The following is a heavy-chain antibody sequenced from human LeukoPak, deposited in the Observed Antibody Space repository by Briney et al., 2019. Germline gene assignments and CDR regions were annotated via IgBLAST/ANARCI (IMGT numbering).Heavy chain of an antibody. CDR2: IIPIFGTA. CDR3: ARAKPGYCSSTSCSEFNP. J-gene: IGHJ5*02. Sequence: SVKVSCKASGGTFSSYAISWVRQAPGQGLEWMGGIIPIFGTANYAQKFQGRVTITTDESTSTAYMELSSLRSEDTAVYYCARAKPGYCSSTSCSEFNPWGQGTLVTVSS. CDR1: GGTFSSYA. V-gene: IGHV1-69*05. D-gene: IGHD2-2*01.